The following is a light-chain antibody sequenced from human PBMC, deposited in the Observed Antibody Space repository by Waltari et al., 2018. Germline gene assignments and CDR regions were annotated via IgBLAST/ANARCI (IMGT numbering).Light chain of an antibody. V-gene: IGLV2-14*03. Sequence: QSALAQPASVSGSPGQSTTFSCTGDYNYVPWYQQHPGRAPNLVIYDVTNRPSGVSDRFSGSKSGNTASLTISGLQAEDEAYYYCSSYVGHTLWVFGGGTKLTVL. CDR1: DYNY. CDR2: DVT. CDR3: SSYVGHTLWV. J-gene: IGLJ3*02.